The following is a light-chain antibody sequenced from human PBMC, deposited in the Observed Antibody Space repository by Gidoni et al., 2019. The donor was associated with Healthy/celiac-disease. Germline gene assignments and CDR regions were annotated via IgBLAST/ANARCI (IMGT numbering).Light chain of an antibody. V-gene: IGKV2-28*01. J-gene: IGKJ4*01. CDR1: QSLLHSNGYNY. Sequence: DIVMPQSPLFLPVTPGEPASISCRSSQSLLHSNGYNYLHWYLQKPGQSPQLLIYLGSNRASGVPDRFSGSGSGTDFTLKISRVEAEDVGVYYCMQALQTPRTFGGGTKVEIK. CDR3: MQALQTPRT. CDR2: LGS.